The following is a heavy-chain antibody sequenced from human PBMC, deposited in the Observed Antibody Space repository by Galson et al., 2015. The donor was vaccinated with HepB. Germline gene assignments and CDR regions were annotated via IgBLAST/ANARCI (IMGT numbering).Heavy chain of an antibody. CDR2: MNPNSGNT. J-gene: IGHJ4*02. CDR3: ARASIVGASRTFSF. Sequence: SVKVSCKASGYTFTSYDINWVRQATGQGLEWMGWMNPNSGNTGYAQKFQGRVTMTRSTSISTAYMELSSLRSEDTAVYYCARASIVGASRTFSFWGQGTLVTVSS. CDR1: GYTFTSYD. D-gene: IGHD3-3*02. V-gene: IGHV1-8*01.